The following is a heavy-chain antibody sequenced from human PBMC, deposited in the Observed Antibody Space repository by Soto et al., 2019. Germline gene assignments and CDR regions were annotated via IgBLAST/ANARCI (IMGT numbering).Heavy chain of an antibody. D-gene: IGHD2-2*01. CDR1: GGSISSSNW. J-gene: IGHJ6*02. CDR3: AREGGYCSSTSCSFYGMDV. V-gene: IGHV4-4*02. Sequence: PSETLSLTCAVSGGSISSSNWWSWVRQPPGKGLEWIGEIYHSGSTNYNPSLKSRVTISVDKSKNQFSLKLSSVTAADTAVYYCAREGGYCSSTSCSFYGMDVWGQGTTVTVSS. CDR2: IYHSGST.